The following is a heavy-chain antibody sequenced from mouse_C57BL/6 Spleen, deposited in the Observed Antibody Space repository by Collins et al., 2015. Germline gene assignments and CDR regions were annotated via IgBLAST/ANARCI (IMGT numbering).Heavy chain of an antibody. CDR2: IYPGNGDT. CDR3: ARLSRNYYRGYFDV. CDR1: GYTFTSYN. V-gene: IGHV1-12*01. D-gene: IGHD1-1*01. Sequence: QAYLQQSGAELVRPGASVKMSCKASGYTFTSYNMHWVKQTPRQGLEWIGAIYPGNGDTSYNQKFKGKATLTVDKSSSTAYMQLSSLTSEDSAVYFCARLSRNYYRGYFDVWGTGTTVTVSS. J-gene: IGHJ1*03.